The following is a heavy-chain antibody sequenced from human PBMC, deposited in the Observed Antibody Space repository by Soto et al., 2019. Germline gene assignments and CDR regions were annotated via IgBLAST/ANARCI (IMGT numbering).Heavy chain of an antibody. CDR1: CGSIISGGYS. CDR3: ARGYSSSWDENWFDP. CDR2: IYHSGST. D-gene: IGHD6-13*01. V-gene: IGHV4-30-2*01. J-gene: IGHJ5*02. Sequence: SETLSLTCAFSCGSIISGGYSWSWIRQPPGKGLEWIGYIYHSGSTYYNPSLKSRVTISVDRSKNQFSLKLSSVTAADTAVYYCARGYSSSWDENWFDPWGQGTLVTVSS.